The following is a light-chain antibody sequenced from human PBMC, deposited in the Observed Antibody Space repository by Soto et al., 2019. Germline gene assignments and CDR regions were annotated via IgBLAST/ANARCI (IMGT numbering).Light chain of an antibody. J-gene: IGKJ1*01. CDR2: PAY. CDR1: QSISSL. Sequence: SQSISSLLAWYRQKPGKAPKLLIYPAYRLDSGIPARFSGSGSGTESTLTITSLQPDDFATYYCHQYNTYSPLTFGQGTKVDIK. CDR3: HQYNTYSPLT. V-gene: IGKV1-5*01.